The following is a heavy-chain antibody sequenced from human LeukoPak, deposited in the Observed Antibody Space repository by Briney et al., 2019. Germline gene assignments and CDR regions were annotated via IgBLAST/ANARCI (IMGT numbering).Heavy chain of an antibody. Sequence: PSETLSLTCTVSGGSLSSYYWSWIRQPAGKGLEWIGRIYNSESTNYNPSLNSRVTMSLDTSNNQFSLKLSSVTAADTAVYYCARDRAYSSSWPPYFDYWGQGTLVTVSS. V-gene: IGHV4-4*07. CDR3: ARDRAYSSSWPPYFDY. J-gene: IGHJ4*02. CDR1: GGSLSSYY. D-gene: IGHD6-13*01. CDR2: IYNSEST.